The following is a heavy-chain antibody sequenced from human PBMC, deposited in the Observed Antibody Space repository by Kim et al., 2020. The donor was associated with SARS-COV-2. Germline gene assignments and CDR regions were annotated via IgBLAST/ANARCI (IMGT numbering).Heavy chain of an antibody. CDR3: ARDLGYSGYDGEGLVGY. J-gene: IGHJ4*02. D-gene: IGHD5-12*01. Sequence: GGSLRLSCAASGFTFSSYSMNWVRQAPGKGLEWVSSISSSSSYIYYADSVKGRFTISRDNAKNSLYLQMNSLRAEDTAVYYCARDLGYSGYDGEGLVGYWGQGTLVTVSS. CDR1: GFTFSSYS. CDR2: ISSSSSYI. V-gene: IGHV3-21*01.